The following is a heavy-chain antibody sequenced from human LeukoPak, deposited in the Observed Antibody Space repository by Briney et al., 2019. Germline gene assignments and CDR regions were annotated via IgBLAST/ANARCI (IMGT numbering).Heavy chain of an antibody. CDR3: ARGKSRGSLIDY. D-gene: IGHD1-26*01. CDR2: IYHSGST. Sequence: SETLSLTCTVSGYSISSGYYWGWIRQPPGKGLEWIGSIYHSGSTYYNPSLKSRVTISVDTSKNQFSLRLGSVTAADTAVYYCARGKSRGSLIDYWGQGTLVTVSS. CDR1: GYSISSGYY. V-gene: IGHV4-38-2*02. J-gene: IGHJ4*02.